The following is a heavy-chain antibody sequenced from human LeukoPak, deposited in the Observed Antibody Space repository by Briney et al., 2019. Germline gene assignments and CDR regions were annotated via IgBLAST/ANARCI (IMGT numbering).Heavy chain of an antibody. Sequence: SETLSLTCAVYGGSFSGYYWSWIRQPPGKGLEWTGEINHSGSTNYNPSLKSRVTISVDTSKNQFSLKLSSVTAADTAVYYCARGRLYDILTGYYPSPFDYWGQGTLVTVSS. CDR2: INHSGST. V-gene: IGHV4-34*01. CDR1: GGSFSGYY. D-gene: IGHD3-9*01. J-gene: IGHJ4*02. CDR3: ARGRLYDILTGYYPSPFDY.